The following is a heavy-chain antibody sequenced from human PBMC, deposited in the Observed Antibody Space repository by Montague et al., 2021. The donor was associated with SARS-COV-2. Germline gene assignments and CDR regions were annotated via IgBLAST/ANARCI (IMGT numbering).Heavy chain of an antibody. V-gene: IGHV5-51*01. CDR3: ARRGFDTSGYYSYFHY. J-gene: IGHJ4*02. CDR1: GYSFTKYW. CDR2: IYPGNSDS. Sequence: QSGAEVKKPGESLKISCNGSGYSFTKYWIGWVRQIPGKGLEWMGIIYPGNSDSRYSPSFQGQVTISADKSISTAYLQWSSLKASDTAMYYCARRGFDTSGYYSYFHYWGQGTLVTVSS. D-gene: IGHD3-22*01.